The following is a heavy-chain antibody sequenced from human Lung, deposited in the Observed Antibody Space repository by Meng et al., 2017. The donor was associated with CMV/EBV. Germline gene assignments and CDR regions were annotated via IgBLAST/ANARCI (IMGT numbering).Heavy chain of an antibody. CDR1: GGSISSYH. Sequence: SETLSLTCPVSGGSISSYHWSWIRQPPGKGLEWIGYIYYSGSTNYNPSLKSRVTISVDTSKNQFSLKLSSVTAADTAVYYCARGGGIPSYLYCSSTSCSGAFDIWGQGTMVTV. CDR2: IYYSGST. J-gene: IGHJ3*02. CDR3: ARGGGIPSYLYCSSTSCSGAFDI. D-gene: IGHD2-2*01. V-gene: IGHV4-59*01.